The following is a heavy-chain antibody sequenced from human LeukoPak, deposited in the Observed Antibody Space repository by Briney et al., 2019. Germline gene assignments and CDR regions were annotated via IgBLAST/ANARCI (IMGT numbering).Heavy chain of an antibody. Sequence: PGGSLRLSCAASGLTFRRYGMHWVRQAPGKGLEWVAVISYDGSNKYYADSVKGRFTISRDNSKNTLYLQMNSLRAEDTAVYYCARSSHHYYSYGQFDYWGQGTLVTVSS. D-gene: IGHD5-18*01. J-gene: IGHJ4*02. CDR1: GLTFRRYG. CDR2: ISYDGSNK. V-gene: IGHV3-30*19. CDR3: ARSSHHYYSYGQFDY.